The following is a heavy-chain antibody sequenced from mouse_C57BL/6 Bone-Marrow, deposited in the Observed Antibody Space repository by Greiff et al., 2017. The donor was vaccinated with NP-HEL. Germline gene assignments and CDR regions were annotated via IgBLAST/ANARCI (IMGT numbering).Heavy chain of an antibody. CDR2: IDPSDSYT. CDR1: GYTFTSYW. Sequence: QVQLQQPGAELVMPGASVKLSCKASGYTFTSYWMHWVKQRPGQGLEWIGEIDPSDSYTNYNQKFKGKSTLTVDKSSSTAYMQLSSLTSEDSAVYYCARGRGPYAMDYWGQGTSVTVSS. D-gene: IGHD3-1*01. J-gene: IGHJ4*01. CDR3: ARGRGPYAMDY. V-gene: IGHV1-69*01.